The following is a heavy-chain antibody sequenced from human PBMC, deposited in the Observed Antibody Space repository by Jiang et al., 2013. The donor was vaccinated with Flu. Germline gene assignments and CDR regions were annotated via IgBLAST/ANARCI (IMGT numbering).Heavy chain of an antibody. CDR1: GFTFSSSP. Sequence: VQLLESGGGLVQPGGSLRLSCAASGFTFSSSPMSWVRQAPGKGLEWVAAISSNGGSTYYADSVKGRFTISRDNSKNTLYLQMNSLRAEDTAVYYCAKGVTIFGVVITYEYYYGMDVWGQGTTVTVSS. D-gene: IGHD3-3*01. J-gene: IGHJ6*02. CDR3: AKGVTIFGVVITYEYYYGMDV. CDR2: ISSNGGST. V-gene: IGHV3-23*01.